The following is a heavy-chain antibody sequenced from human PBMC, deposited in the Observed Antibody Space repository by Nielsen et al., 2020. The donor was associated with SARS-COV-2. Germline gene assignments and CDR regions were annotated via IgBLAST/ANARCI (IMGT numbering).Heavy chain of an antibody. Sequence: GEFLNLSCQGTGYSFTSYWIGWVRQLPGKGLEWMGIIYPGDSDTRYSPSFQGQVTISADKSISTAYLQWSSLKASDTAMYYCARHVDRWLVRPGAFDIWGQGTMVTVSS. CDR2: IYPGDSDT. CDR3: ARHVDRWLVRPGAFDI. D-gene: IGHD6-19*01. V-gene: IGHV5-51*01. CDR1: GYSFTSYW. J-gene: IGHJ3*02.